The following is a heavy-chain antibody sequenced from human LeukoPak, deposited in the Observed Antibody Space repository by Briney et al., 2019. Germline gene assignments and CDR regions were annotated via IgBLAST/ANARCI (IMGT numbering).Heavy chain of an antibody. V-gene: IGHV3-66*01. Sequence: PGGSLRLSCGASGITVSSNYMTWVRQAPGKGLEWVSILQSGGSTYYADSVKGRFNISRDNSRNPLYLQMNSLSAEDTAVYYCASRDKGYYYGMDVWGQGTTVTVSS. CDR1: GITVSSNY. CDR3: ASRDKGYYYGMDV. CDR2: LQSGGST. J-gene: IGHJ6*02. D-gene: IGHD5-24*01.